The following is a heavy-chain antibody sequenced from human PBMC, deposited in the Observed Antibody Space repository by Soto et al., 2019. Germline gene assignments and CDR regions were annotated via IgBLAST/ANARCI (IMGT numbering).Heavy chain of an antibody. CDR1: GGSISSYY. CDR3: ARDIRNSGSYYMDRWFDP. Sequence: SATLSLTCTVSGGSISSYYWGWIRQPPGKGLEWIGYIYYSGSTNYNPSLKSRVTISVDTSKNQFSLKLSSVTAADTAVYYCARDIRNSGSYYMDRWFDPWGQGTLVTVSS. CDR2: IYYSGST. D-gene: IGHD1-26*01. J-gene: IGHJ5*02. V-gene: IGHV4-59*01.